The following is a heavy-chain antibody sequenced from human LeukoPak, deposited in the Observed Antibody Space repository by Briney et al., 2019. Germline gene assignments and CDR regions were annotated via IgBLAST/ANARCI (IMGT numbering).Heavy chain of an antibody. CDR2: IGTIGDT. D-gene: IGHD3-16*01. CDR1: GFTFSTYD. Sequence: PGGSLRLSCAASGFTFSTYDFHWVRQRTEKGLEWVSAIGTIGDTYYAGSVRGRFTISREDAKSSLYLQMNSLRDGDTAVYYCVRESNAAGGGNLQAFNFWGQGTLVTVSS. V-gene: IGHV3-13*01. CDR3: VRESNAAGGGNLQAFNF. J-gene: IGHJ4*02.